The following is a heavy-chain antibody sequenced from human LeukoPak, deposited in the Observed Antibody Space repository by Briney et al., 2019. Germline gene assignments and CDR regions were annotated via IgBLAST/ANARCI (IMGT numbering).Heavy chain of an antibody. Sequence: SETLSLTCTVSGGSISSSNFYWGWIRQPPGKGLKWIGSIYYSGSTYYNPSLKGRVTISVDTSKNQFSLKLSSVTAADTAVYYCARGDINYYDSSGYYEEGFDYWGQGTLVTVSS. CDR1: GGSISSSNFY. V-gene: IGHV4-39*07. CDR2: IYYSGST. CDR3: ARGDINYYDSSGYYEEGFDY. J-gene: IGHJ4*02. D-gene: IGHD3-22*01.